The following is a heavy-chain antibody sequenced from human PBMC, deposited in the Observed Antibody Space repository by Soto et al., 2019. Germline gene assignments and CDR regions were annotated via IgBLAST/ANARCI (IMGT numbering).Heavy chain of an antibody. CDR2: MSYDGRHE. V-gene: IGHV3-30*18. J-gene: IGHJ5*02. CDR3: AKDPKACSSTPCDLPLYNWFDP. Sequence: GGSLRLSCAASGFTFSNFGMHWVRQAPGKGLEWVAVMSYDGRHEYYADSVKGRFSISRDNSKSTLYLQMSSLRAEDTAIYYCAKDPKACSSTPCDLPLYNWFDPWGQGTLVTVSS. D-gene: IGHD2-2*01. CDR1: GFTFSNFG.